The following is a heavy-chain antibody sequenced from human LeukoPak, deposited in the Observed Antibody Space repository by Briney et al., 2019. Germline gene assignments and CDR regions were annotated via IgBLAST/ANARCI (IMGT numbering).Heavy chain of an antibody. D-gene: IGHD3-22*01. CDR2: ISTDNGNT. V-gene: IGHV1-18*01. CDR3: ARVYYYDTSAYYRRYYYYYRHV. J-gene: IGHJ6*03. CDR1: GYTFTSYG. Sequence: ASVKVSCKASGYTFTSYGISWVRQAPEQGLEWMGWISTDNGNTNYAKKFQGRVTMTTDTSSSTAYMELRSLRSDDTAVYYCARVYYYDTSAYYRRYYYYYRHVWGKGTTVTIP.